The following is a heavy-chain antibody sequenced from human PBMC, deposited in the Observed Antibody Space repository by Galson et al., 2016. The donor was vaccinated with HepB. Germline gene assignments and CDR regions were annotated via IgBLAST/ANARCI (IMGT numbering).Heavy chain of an antibody. D-gene: IGHD3-10*01. CDR1: GFSVSSNH. CDR2: LFNDDNT. CDR3: AGSSRAWGPDGFDI. V-gene: IGHV3-53*01. Sequence: SLRLSCAASGFSVSSNHMGWVRQAPGKGLEWVSVLFNDDNTSHGGSVRGRFTISRDSSKNTLFLQMNSLRAEDTAVYYCAGSSRAWGPDGFDIWGQGTMVTVSS. J-gene: IGHJ3*02.